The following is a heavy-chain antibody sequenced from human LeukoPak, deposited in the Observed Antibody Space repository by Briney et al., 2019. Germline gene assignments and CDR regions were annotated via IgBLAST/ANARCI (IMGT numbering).Heavy chain of an antibody. J-gene: IGHJ4*02. V-gene: IGHV3-7*03. CDR3: ARYKTTYYYDSSGSFDY. CDR1: GFTFSSYW. D-gene: IGHD3-22*01. CDR2: IKQDGSEK. Sequence: GGSLRLSCAASGFTFSSYWMSWVRQAPGKGLEWVANIKQDGSEKYYVDPVKGRFTISRDNAKNSLHLQMNSLRAEDTAVYYCARYKTTYYYDSSGSFDYWGQGTLVTVSS.